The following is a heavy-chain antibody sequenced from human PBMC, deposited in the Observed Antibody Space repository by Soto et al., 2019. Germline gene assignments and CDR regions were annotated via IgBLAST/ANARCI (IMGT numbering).Heavy chain of an antibody. D-gene: IGHD1-7*01. CDR3: ARVVAGTTEWFDP. V-gene: IGHV6-1*01. CDR2: TYYRSKWYN. J-gene: IGHJ5*02. Sequence: SQTLSLTCAISGDSVSSDSAAWIWIRQSPSRGLEWLGRTYYRSKWYNDYAVSVKSRITINPDTSKNQFSLQLSSVTPEDTAVYYCARVVAGTTEWFDPWGQGTLVTVSS. CDR1: GDSVSSDSAA.